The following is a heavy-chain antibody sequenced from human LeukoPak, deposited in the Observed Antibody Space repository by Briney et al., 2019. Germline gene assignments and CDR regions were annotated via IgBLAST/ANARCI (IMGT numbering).Heavy chain of an antibody. V-gene: IGHV4-38-2*02. CDR3: ARDIVVVPAAAPYYYYMDV. D-gene: IGHD2-2*01. J-gene: IGHJ6*03. CDR1: GYSISSGYY. CDR2: IYHSGST. Sequence: SETLSLTCAVSGYSISSGYYWGWIRQPPGKGLEWIGSIYHSGSTYYNPSLKSRVTISVDTSKNQFSLKLSSVNAADTAVYYCARDIVVVPAAAPYYYYMDVWGKGTTVTVSS.